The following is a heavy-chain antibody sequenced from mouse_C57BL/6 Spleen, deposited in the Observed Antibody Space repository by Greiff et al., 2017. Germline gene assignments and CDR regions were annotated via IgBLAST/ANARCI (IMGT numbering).Heavy chain of an antibody. Sequence: QVQLQQSGPELVKPGASVKISCKASGYAFSSSWMNWVKQRPGKGLEWIGRIYPGDGDTNYNGKFKGKATLTADKSSSTAYMQLSSLTSEDSAVXFCAGLIYYDYDGFAYWGQGTLVTVSA. CDR2: IYPGDGDT. CDR1: GYAFSSSW. V-gene: IGHV1-82*01. J-gene: IGHJ3*01. D-gene: IGHD2-4*01. CDR3: AGLIYYDYDGFAY.